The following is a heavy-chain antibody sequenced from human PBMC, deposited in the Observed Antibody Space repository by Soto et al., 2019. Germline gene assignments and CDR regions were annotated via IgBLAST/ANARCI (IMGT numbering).Heavy chain of an antibody. Sequence: GSLRLSCAASGFTFSSYWMSWVRQAPGKGLEWVANIKQDGSEKYYVDSVKGRFTISRDNAKNSLYLQMNSLRAEDTAVYYCARDGIVVVPAAQQYYYYGMDVWGQGTTVTVSS. CDR1: GFTFSSYW. CDR3: ARDGIVVVPAAQQYYYYGMDV. J-gene: IGHJ6*02. V-gene: IGHV3-7*01. D-gene: IGHD2-2*01. CDR2: IKQDGSEK.